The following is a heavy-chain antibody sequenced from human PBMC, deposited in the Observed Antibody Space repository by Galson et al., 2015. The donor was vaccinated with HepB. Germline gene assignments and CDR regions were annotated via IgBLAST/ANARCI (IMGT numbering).Heavy chain of an antibody. CDR1: GFTFSSYW. CDR3: AREADGYYYGMDV. Sequence: SLRLSCAASGFTFSSYWMSWVRQAPGKGLEWVANIKQDGSEKYYVDSVKGRFTISRDNAKNSLYLQMNSLRAEDTAVYYCAREADGYYYGMDVWGQGTTVTVSS. D-gene: IGHD5-24*01. J-gene: IGHJ6*02. V-gene: IGHV3-7*03. CDR2: IKQDGSEK.